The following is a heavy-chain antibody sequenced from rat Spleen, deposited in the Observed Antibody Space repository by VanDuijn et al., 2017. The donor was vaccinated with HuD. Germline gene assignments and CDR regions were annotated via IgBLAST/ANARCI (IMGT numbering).Heavy chain of an antibody. CDR2: ITHSGIGT. CDR1: GYSITNNY. V-gene: IGHV3-1*01. J-gene: IGHJ2*01. Sequence: EVQLQESGPGLVKPSQSLSLTCSVTGYSITNNYWGWVRKFPGNKMEWMAYITHSGIGTSYNPSLKSRISITRDTSKNQLFLQLNSVTTENTATYYCARLGDWDYFDYWGQGIMVTVSS. CDR3: ARLGDWDYFDY. D-gene: IGHD1-1*01.